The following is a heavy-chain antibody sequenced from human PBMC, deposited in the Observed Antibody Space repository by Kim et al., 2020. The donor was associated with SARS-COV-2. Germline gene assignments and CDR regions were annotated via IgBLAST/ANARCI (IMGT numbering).Heavy chain of an antibody. D-gene: IGHD3-16*01. CDR2: IYYTGST. V-gene: IGHV4-59*13. CDR1: GGSISRYY. J-gene: IGHJ3*02. CDR3: VRGGTVQNAFDI. Sequence: SETLSLTCSVSGGSISRYYWSWIRQPPGSELEWIGYIYYTGSTNYNPSLQSRVTISLDTSKNQFSLNLSSVTTADTAVYYCVRGGTVQNAFDIWGQGTMV.